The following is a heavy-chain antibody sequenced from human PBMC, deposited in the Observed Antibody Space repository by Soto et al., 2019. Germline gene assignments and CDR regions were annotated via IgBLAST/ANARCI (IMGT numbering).Heavy chain of an antibody. V-gene: IGHV1-18*01. J-gene: IGHJ6*02. CDR2: MSAYNGNT. CDR3: AREGRIAAAAYYYYYGMDV. CDR1: GYTFTSYG. D-gene: IGHD6-13*01. Sequence: QVQLVQSGAEVKKPGASVKVSCKASGYTFTSYGISWVRQAPGQGLEWMGWMSAYNGNTNYAQKLQGRVTMTTDTSTSTAYMELRSLRSDDTAVYYCAREGRIAAAAYYYYYGMDVWGQGTTVTVSS.